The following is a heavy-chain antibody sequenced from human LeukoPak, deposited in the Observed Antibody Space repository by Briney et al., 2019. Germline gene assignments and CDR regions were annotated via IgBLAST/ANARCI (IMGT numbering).Heavy chain of an antibody. CDR1: GFTFSDHY. CDR3: ARGGYDFWSGYSDPTYYYYGMDV. Sequence: PGGSLRLSCAASGFTFSDHYMDWVRQAPGKGLEWVGRTRNKANSYTTEYAASVKGRFTISRDDSKNSLYLQMNSLKTEDTAVYYCARGGYDFWSGYSDPTYYYYGMDVWGQGTTVTVS. V-gene: IGHV3-72*01. CDR2: TRNKANSYTT. D-gene: IGHD3-3*01. J-gene: IGHJ6*02.